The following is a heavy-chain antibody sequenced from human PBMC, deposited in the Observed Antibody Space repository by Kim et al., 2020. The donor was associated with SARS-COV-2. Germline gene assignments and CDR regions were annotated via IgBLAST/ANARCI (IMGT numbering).Heavy chain of an antibody. D-gene: IGHD5-12*01. CDR1: GDTFTIYD. CDR2: MNPNSGNT. Sequence: ASVKVSCKASGDTFTIYDINWVRQATGQGLEWMGWMNPNSGNTGYAQKFQGRVTMTRNTSISTAYMELSSLRSEDTAVYYCARGARGWLRIGYWGQGTLVTVSS. CDR3: ARGARGWLRIGY. V-gene: IGHV1-8*01. J-gene: IGHJ4*02.